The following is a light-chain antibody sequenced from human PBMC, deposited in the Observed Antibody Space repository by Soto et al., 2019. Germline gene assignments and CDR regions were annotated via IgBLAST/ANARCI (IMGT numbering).Light chain of an antibody. V-gene: IGLV2-8*01. J-gene: IGLJ3*02. CDR3: KSYTGINNWV. Sequence: QSALTQPPSASGSPGQSVTISCTGTSSDVGGYNYVSWYQQHPGKAPKVMIYEVNKRPSGVPGRFSGSKSGNTASLTVSGLQAEDEADYYCKSYTGINNWVFGGGTKLTVL. CDR1: SSDVGGYNY. CDR2: EVN.